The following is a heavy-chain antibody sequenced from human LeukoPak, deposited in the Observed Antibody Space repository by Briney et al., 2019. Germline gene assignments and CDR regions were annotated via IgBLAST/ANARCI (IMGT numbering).Heavy chain of an antibody. J-gene: IGHJ3*02. CDR1: GGSISSSGYY. V-gene: IGHV4-39*01. CDR2: IYYSGDN. CDR3: ARHGNIVVVPAASKAFDI. Sequence: SETLSLTCTVSGGSISSSGYYWGWIRQPPGKGPEWISSIYYSGDNYYNPSLKSRVTTSVDTSKSQFSLRLSSVTAADTAVYYCARHGNIVVVPAASKAFDIWGQGTMVTVSS. D-gene: IGHD2-2*01.